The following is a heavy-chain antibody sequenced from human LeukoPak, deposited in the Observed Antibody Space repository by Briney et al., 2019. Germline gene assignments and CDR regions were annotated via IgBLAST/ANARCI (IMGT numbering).Heavy chain of an antibody. CDR3: ARDLDTTVTMKGMDV. D-gene: IGHD4-17*01. V-gene: IGHV4-59*01. Sequence: TTSETLSLTCTVSGGSISNYYWSWIRQPPGKGLEWIGFIYYSGSTNYNPSLKSRVTISVDTSKNQFSLKLSSVTAADAAVYYCARDLDTTVTMKGMDVWGKGTTVTVSS. CDR1: GGSISNYY. CDR2: IYYSGST. J-gene: IGHJ6*04.